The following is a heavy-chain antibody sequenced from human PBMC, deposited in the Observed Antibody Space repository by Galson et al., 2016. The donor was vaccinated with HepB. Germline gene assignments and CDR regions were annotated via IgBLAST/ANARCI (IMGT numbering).Heavy chain of an antibody. Sequence: SLRVSCAASGFTVSRNYMTWVRQAPGKGLEWVSVIYGGGTTYYADSVRGRFIISRDSSKNTLYLQMNSLRVEDTAVYYCASHGGSPTGILGPTEGLDCWGLGTLVTVSS. CDR1: GFTVSRNY. CDR2: IYGGGTT. D-gene: IGHD1-26*01. CDR3: ASHGGSPTGILGPTEGLDC. V-gene: IGHV3-53*01. J-gene: IGHJ4*02.